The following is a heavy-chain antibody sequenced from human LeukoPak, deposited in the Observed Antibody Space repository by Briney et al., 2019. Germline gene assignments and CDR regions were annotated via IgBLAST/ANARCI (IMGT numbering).Heavy chain of an antibody. CDR3: AKDMGIAARLGY. J-gene: IGHJ4*02. CDR2: ISGDGGST. V-gene: IGHV3-43*02. D-gene: IGHD6-6*01. CDR1: GFTFSRYA. Sequence: EGSLRLSCAASGFTFSRYAMHWVRQAPGKGLEWVSLISGDGGSTYYADSVKGRFTISRDNSKNSLYLQMNSLRTEDTALYYCAKDMGIAARLGYWGQGTLVTVSS.